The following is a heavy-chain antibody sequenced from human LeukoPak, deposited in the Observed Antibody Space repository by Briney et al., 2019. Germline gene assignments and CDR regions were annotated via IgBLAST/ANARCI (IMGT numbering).Heavy chain of an antibody. V-gene: IGHV1-2*02. J-gene: IGHJ5*02. Sequence: ASVKVSCTASGYTFTGYYMYWVRQAPGQGLEWMGWINPNSGGTNYAQKFQGRVTMTRDTSISTAYMELSRLRSDDTAVYYCARDLSYYGSGSYSHWTENWFDPWGQGTLVTVSS. CDR3: ARDLSYYGSGSYSHWTENWFDP. D-gene: IGHD3-10*01. CDR1: GYTFTGYY. CDR2: INPNSGGT.